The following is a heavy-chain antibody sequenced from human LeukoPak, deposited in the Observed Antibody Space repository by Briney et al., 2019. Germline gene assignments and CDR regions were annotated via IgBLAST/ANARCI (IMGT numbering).Heavy chain of an antibody. V-gene: IGHV3-9*01. J-gene: IGHJ4*02. CDR3: AKDSAAAGTKSVDY. CDR2: ISWNSGSI. D-gene: IGHD6-13*01. CDR1: GFTFDDYA. Sequence: PGGSLRLSCAASGFTFDDYAMHWVRQAPGKGLEWVSGISWNSGSIGYADSVKGRFTISRDNTKNSLYLQMNSLRAEDTALYYCAKDSAAAGTKSVDYWGQGTLVTVSS.